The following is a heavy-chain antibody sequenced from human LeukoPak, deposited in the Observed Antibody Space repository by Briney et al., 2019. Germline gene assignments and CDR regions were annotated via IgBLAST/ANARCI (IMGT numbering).Heavy chain of an antibody. CDR1: GYSFTSYW. Sequence: GESLKISCKGSGYSFTSYWIGWVRQMPGKGLEWMGIIYPGDSDTTYSPSFQGQVTISADKSISTAYLQWSSLKASDTAMYCCARLSRSVSGSYQTQFDYWGQGTLVTVSS. V-gene: IGHV5-51*01. J-gene: IGHJ4*02. CDR2: IYPGDSDT. CDR3: ARLSRSVSGSYQTQFDY. D-gene: IGHD3-16*01.